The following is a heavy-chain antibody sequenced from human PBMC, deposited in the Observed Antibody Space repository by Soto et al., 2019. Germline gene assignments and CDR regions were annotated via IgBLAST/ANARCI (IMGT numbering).Heavy chain of an antibody. V-gene: IGHV4-59*08. Sequence: PSETLSLTCTVSGASISSYFWNWIRQPPGKGLEWIGYIYYSGTTYYNPSLKSRVTMSVDTSKNQFSLKLSSVTAADTAVYYCGAYDSSGSIWGQGTLVTVSS. J-gene: IGHJ4*02. CDR2: IYYSGTT. D-gene: IGHD3-22*01. CDR1: GASISSYF. CDR3: GAYDSSGSI.